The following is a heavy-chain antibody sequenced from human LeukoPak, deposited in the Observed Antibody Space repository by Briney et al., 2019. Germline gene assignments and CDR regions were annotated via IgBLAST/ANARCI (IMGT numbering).Heavy chain of an antibody. J-gene: IGHJ4*02. CDR2: ISGSGGST. Sequence: GGSLRLSCAASGFTFSSYAMSWVRQAPGKGLEWVSAISGSGGSTYYADSVRGRFTISRDNSKNTLYLQMNSLRAEDTAVYYCAKSAYYYDSSGYYYFDYWGQGTLVTVSS. CDR1: GFTFSSYA. D-gene: IGHD3-22*01. V-gene: IGHV3-23*01. CDR3: AKSAYYYDSSGYYYFDY.